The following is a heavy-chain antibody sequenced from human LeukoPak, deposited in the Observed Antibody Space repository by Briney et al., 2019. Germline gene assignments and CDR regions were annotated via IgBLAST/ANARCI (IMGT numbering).Heavy chain of an antibody. Sequence: GGSLRLSRAASGFTFSDAWMSWVRQAPGKGLEWVGRIKSKTYGGTTDYPAPVKGRFTISRDDSKNTVYLQMNSLKTEDTAVYYCTTATSYWGQGSLVTVSS. CDR1: GFTFSDAW. CDR3: TTATSY. V-gene: IGHV3-15*01. J-gene: IGHJ4*02. CDR2: IKSKTYGGTT.